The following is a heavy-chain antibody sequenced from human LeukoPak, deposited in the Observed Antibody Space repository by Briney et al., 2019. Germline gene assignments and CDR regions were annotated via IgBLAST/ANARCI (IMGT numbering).Heavy chain of an antibody. V-gene: IGHV3-33*01. CDR3: ARSIRGIAVAAFDY. CDR1: GFTFSSYG. CDR2: IWYDGSNK. Sequence: GGSLRLSCAASGFTFSSYGMHWVRQAPGKGLEWVAVIWYDGSNKYYADSVKGRFTISRDNSKNSLYLQMNSLRAEDTAVYYCARSIRGIAVAAFDYWGQGTLVTVSS. J-gene: IGHJ4*02. D-gene: IGHD6-19*01.